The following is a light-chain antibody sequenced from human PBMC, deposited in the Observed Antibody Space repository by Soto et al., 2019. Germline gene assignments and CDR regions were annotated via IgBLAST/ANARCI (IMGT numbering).Light chain of an antibody. Sequence: QSALTQPASVSGSPGQSITISCTGTNSDVGGYTYVSWYQQHPGKAPKLMIYDVSNRPSGVSNRFSGSKSGNTASLTISGLQADDAADYYCSSYTSSSTPYVFGTGTKVTVL. CDR2: DVS. CDR1: NSDVGGYTY. J-gene: IGLJ1*01. V-gene: IGLV2-14*03. CDR3: SSYTSSSTPYV.